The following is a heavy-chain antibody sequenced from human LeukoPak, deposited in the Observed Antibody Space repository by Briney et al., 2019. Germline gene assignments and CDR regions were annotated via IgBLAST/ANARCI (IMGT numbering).Heavy chain of an antibody. Sequence: KPSETLSLTCTVSGGSISSYYWSWIRQPPGKGLEWIGYIYYSGSTNYNPSLKSRVTISVDTSKNQFSLKLSSVTAADTAVYYCARRSHSGSYLGPLHYYYYYYGMDVWGQGTTVTVSS. CDR2: IYYSGST. J-gene: IGHJ6*02. CDR1: GGSISSYY. CDR3: ARRSHSGSYLGPLHYYYYYYGMDV. V-gene: IGHV4-59*08. D-gene: IGHD1-26*01.